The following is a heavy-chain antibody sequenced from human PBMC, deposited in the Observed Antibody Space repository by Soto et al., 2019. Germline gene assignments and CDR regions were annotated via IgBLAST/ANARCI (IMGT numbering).Heavy chain of an antibody. CDR2: IWYDGSNK. V-gene: IGHV3-33*01. J-gene: IGHJ4*02. CDR3: ARGPKGSFDD. CDR1: GFTFSSYG. Sequence: QVQLVESGGGVVQPGRSLRLSCAASGFTFSSYGMHWVRQAPGKGLEWVAVIWYDGSNKYHADSVKGRFTISRDNSKNTLYLQMNSLRAEDTAVYYCARGPKGSFDDWGQGTLVTVSS.